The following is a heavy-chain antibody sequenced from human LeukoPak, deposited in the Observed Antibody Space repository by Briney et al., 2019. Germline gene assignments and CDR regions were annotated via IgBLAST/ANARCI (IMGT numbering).Heavy chain of an antibody. V-gene: IGHV3-23*01. D-gene: IGHD6-13*01. CDR3: AKGPGIAAAVATVDY. CDR1: GFVFRNNA. Sequence: PGGSPRLSCAASGFVFRNNAMSWVRQAPGKGLEWVSSIRGSGGSTFYADFVKGRFTISRDNPKNTLYLQMNSLRAEDTALYYCAKGPGIAAAVATVDYWGQGTLVTVSS. CDR2: IRGSGGST. J-gene: IGHJ4*02.